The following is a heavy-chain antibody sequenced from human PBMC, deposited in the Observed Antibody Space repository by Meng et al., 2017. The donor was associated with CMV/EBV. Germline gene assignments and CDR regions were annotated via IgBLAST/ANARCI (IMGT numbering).Heavy chain of an antibody. CDR2: ISSSSSYI. V-gene: IGHV3-21*01. CDR1: GFTFSSYS. Sequence: GESLKISCAASGFTFSSYSMNWVRQAPEKGLEWVSSISSSSSYIYYADSVKGRFTISRDNAKNSLYLQMNNLRAGDTAVYYCARDLSNYDILTGYQYYYYGVGIWGQGTTVTVSS. CDR3: ARDLSNYDILTGYQYYYYGVGI. D-gene: IGHD3-9*01. J-gene: IGHJ6*02.